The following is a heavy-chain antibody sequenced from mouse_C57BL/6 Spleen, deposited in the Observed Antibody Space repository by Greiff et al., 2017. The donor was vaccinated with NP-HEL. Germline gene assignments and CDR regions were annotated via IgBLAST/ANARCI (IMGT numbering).Heavy chain of an antibody. J-gene: IGHJ3*01. CDR1: GYTFTSYW. CDR2: INPSNGDT. Sequence: VQLQQPGTELVKPGASVKLSCKASGYTFTSYWMHWVKQRPGQGLEWIGNINPSNGDTNYNEKFKGKATLTVDKSSSTAYLQLSSLTSEDSAVYYCARGDYGVRVLDYWGQGTLVTVSA. D-gene: IGHD2-4*01. CDR3: ARGDYGVRVLDY. V-gene: IGHV1-53*01.